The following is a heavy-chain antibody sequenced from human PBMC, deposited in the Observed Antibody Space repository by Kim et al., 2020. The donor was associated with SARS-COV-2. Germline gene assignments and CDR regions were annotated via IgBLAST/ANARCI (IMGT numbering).Heavy chain of an antibody. CDR3: AREGSGSYNWFDP. Sequence: SQNFQGRVTITRDTSTSASYMELSSLTSKDTAVYYCAREGSGSYNWFDPWGQGTLVTVSS. V-gene: IGHV1-3*01. J-gene: IGHJ5*02. D-gene: IGHD3-10*01.